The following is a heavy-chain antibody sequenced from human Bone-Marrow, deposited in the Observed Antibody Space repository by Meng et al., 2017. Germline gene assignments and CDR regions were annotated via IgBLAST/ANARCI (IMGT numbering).Heavy chain of an antibody. D-gene: IGHD4-17*01. Sequence: HVQLPEPGPGPVKPSQTLSPTFTVSGGSISSGNHYWSWIRQHPGKGLEYIGYIYYSGSTYDNPSLKSRVIISVDTSKNQFSLRLNSVTAADTAVYYCASLYGDSSVWYLDLWGRGTLVTVSS. V-gene: IGHV4-31*03. CDR1: GGSISSGNHY. J-gene: IGHJ2*01. CDR2: IYYSGST. CDR3: ASLYGDSSVWYLDL.